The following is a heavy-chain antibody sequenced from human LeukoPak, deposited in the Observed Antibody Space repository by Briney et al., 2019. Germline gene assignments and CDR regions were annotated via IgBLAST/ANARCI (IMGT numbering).Heavy chain of an antibody. CDR2: ISGSGGST. CDR1: GFTFSSYA. J-gene: IGHJ3*02. D-gene: IGHD3-22*01. V-gene: IGHV3-23*01. Sequence: GGSLRLSCAASGFTFSSYAMSWVRQAPGKGLEGVSAISGSGGSTYYADSVKGRFTISRDNSKNTLYLQMNSLRPEDTAVYYCAKDYRWRYYDSSGFDAFDIWGQGTMVTVSS. CDR3: AKDYRWRYYDSSGFDAFDI.